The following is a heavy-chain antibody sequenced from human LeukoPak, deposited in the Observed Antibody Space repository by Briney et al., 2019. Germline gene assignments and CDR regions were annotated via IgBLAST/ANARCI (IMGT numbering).Heavy chain of an antibody. CDR1: GFTFSSYS. V-gene: IGHV3-48*01. CDR2: ISSSSSTI. CDR3: ARRGSYVIDY. Sequence: GGSLRLSCAASGFTFSSYSMNWVRQAPGKGLEWVSYISSSSSTIYYADSVKGRFTISRDNAKNSLYLQMNSLRAEDTAVYYCARRGSYVIDYWGQGTLVTVSS. J-gene: IGHJ4*02. D-gene: IGHD1-26*01.